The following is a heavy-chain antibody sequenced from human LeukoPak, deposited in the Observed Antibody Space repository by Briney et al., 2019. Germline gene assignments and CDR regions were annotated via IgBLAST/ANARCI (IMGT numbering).Heavy chain of an antibody. V-gene: IGHV1-69*13. J-gene: IGHJ4*02. CDR2: IIPIFGTA. CDR3: ARSPTTVAPIDY. CDR1: GGTFSSYA. D-gene: IGHD4-23*01. Sequence: SVKVSCKASGGTFSSYAISWVRQAPGQGLEWMGGIIPIFGTANYAQKFQGRVAITADESTSTAYMELSSLRSEDTAVYYCARSPTTVAPIDYWGQGTLVTVSS.